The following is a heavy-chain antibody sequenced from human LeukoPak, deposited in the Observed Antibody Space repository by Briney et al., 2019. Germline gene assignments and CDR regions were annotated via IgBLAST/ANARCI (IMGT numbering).Heavy chain of an antibody. J-gene: IGHJ4*02. CDR3: AGGRGSYGLWDS. V-gene: IGHV3-74*01. D-gene: IGHD1-26*01. CDR2: LNGDGRVT. CDR1: GFTFSKFW. Sequence: GGSLRLSCAASGFTFSKFWTYWVRQAPGKRPVWVSRLNGDGRVTNYADSVKGRFTISRDNAKNTLFLQMNSLRAEDTAVYYCAGGRGSYGLWDSWGQGTLVTVSS.